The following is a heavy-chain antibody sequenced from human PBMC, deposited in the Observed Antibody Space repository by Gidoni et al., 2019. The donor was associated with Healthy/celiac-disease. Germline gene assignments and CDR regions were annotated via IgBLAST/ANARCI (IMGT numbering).Heavy chain of an antibody. J-gene: IGHJ4*02. D-gene: IGHD3-22*01. V-gene: IGHV3-7*03. CDR2: IKQEGSEK. CDR3: ARDPRLGYYDSSGPDY. CDR1: GFTFRSYW. Sequence: EVQLVQSGGGLVQPWGSLRLSCAASGFTFRSYWMSWVRQAPGKGLEWVANIKQEGSEKYYVDSVKGRFTISRDNAKNSLYLQMNSRRAEDTAVYYCARDPRLGYYDSSGPDYWGQGTLVTVSS.